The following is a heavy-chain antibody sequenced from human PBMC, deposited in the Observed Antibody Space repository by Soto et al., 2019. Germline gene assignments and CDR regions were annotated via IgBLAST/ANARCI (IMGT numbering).Heavy chain of an antibody. J-gene: IGHJ3*02. D-gene: IGHD2-15*01. CDR2: IYHSGNS. V-gene: IGHV4-59*08. CDR3: ARRHVVVVAATRGDAFDI. CDR1: GSSINGYY. Sequence: PSETLSLTCAVSGSSINGYYWTWIRQSPGKGLEWIGFIYHSGNSNYNPSLKSRVAISLDTSKSYFSLKLYSVTAADTAVYYCARRHVVVVAATRGDAFDIWGQGTMVTVSS.